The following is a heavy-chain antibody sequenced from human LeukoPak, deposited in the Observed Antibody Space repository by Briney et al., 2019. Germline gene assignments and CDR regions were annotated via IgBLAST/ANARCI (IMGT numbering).Heavy chain of an antibody. CDR1: GGSISSSSYH. V-gene: IGHV4-39*01. D-gene: IGHD2-15*01. Sequence: SETLSLTCTVSGGSISSSSYHWARIRQPPGKGLEGIRSTYYTGTTHYTPSLKSRVTISVDTSKNQFSLKLNSVTAADTAVYYCARHVGGGTWKFDSWGQGTLVTVSS. J-gene: IGHJ4*02. CDR3: ARHVGGGTWKFDS. CDR2: TYYTGTT.